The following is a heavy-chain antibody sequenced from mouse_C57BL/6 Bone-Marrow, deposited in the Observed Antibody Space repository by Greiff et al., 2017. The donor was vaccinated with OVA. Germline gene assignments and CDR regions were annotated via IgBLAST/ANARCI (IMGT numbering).Heavy chain of an antibody. D-gene: IGHD4-1*01. CDR1: GFTFNTYA. Sequence: EVQLQQSGGGLVQPKGSLKLSCAASGFTFNTYAMHWVRQAPGKGLEWVARIRSKSSNYATYYADSVKDRFTISRDDSQSMLYLQMNNLKTEDTAMYYCVRDTNWDWYFDVWGTGTTVTVSS. V-gene: IGHV10-3*01. J-gene: IGHJ1*03. CDR2: IRSKSSNYAT. CDR3: VRDTNWDWYFDV.